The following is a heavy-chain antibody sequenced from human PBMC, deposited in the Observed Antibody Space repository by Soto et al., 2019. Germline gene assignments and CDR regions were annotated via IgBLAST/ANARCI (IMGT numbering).Heavy chain of an antibody. CDR1: GFIFSNFA. CDR2: ISGSGTNT. Sequence: GGSLRLSCAASGFIFSNFAMNWVRQAPGKGLEWVSGISGSGTNTYYGDSVKGRFTISRDNSKNTLYLQMNSLRAEDTAVYYCAKGVRYSSGTNCFDPWGQGTLVTVSS. J-gene: IGHJ5*02. V-gene: IGHV3-23*01. CDR3: AKGVRYSSGTNCFDP. D-gene: IGHD6-19*01.